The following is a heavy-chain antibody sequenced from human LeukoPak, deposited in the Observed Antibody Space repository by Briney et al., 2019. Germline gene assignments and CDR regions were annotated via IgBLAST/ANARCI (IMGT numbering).Heavy chain of an antibody. Sequence: SETLSLTCAVYGGSFSGYYWSWIRQPPGKGLEGIGEINHSGSTNYNPSLKSRVTISVDTSKNQFSLKLSSVTAADTAVYYCARGLGVLMGYFDYWGQGTLVTVSS. D-gene: IGHD3-9*01. CDR1: GGSFSGYY. J-gene: IGHJ4*02. CDR3: ARGLGVLMGYFDY. CDR2: INHSGST. V-gene: IGHV4-34*01.